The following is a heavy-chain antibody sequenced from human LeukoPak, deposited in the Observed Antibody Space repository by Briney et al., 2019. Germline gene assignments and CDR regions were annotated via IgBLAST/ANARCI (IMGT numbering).Heavy chain of an antibody. CDR2: INPSGGST. CDR1: GYTFTNYY. V-gene: IGHV1-46*01. J-gene: IGHJ3*02. CDR3: ARSMIVVDSDAFDI. D-gene: IGHD3-22*01. Sequence: SVKVSCKASGYTFTNYYIHWVRQAPGQGLECMGIINPSGGSTSYAQKFQGRVTMTRDMSTSTVYMELSSLRSEDTAVYYCARSMIVVDSDAFDIWGQGTMVTVSS.